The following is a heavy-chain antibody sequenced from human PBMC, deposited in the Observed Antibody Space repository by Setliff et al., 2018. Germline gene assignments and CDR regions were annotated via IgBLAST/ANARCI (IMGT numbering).Heavy chain of an antibody. CDR3: AGGLPGDYDFNCFDT. J-gene: IGHJ5*02. CDR1: GGSIINSYY. Sequence: SETLSLTCAVYGGSIINSYYWNWIRQPAGKELEWIGRINTSGTNRYNPSLRSRATLSVDEYMNRFSLHLNSVTAADTAVYYCAGGLPGDYDFNCFDTWGQGALVTVSA. D-gene: IGHD3-3*01. CDR2: INTSGTN. V-gene: IGHV4-59*10.